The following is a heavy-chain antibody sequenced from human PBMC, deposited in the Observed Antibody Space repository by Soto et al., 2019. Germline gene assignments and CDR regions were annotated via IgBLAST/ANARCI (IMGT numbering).Heavy chain of an antibody. Sequence: EVQLLESGGALVQPGGSLRLSCAASGFTFSNHAMNWVRQAPGKGLEWVSTISDSGSTYYADSVKGRFTISRDNSKNTRYLQSNSLRAEDTAVYYCARDPGGHYCTSTSCLYFFEHWGQGTLVIVSS. CDR1: GFTFSNHA. V-gene: IGHV3-23*01. D-gene: IGHD2-2*01. CDR3: ARDPGGHYCTSTSCLYFFEH. J-gene: IGHJ4*02. CDR2: ISDSGST.